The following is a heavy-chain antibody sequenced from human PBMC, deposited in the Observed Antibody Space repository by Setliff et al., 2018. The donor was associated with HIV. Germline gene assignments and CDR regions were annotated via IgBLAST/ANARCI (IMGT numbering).Heavy chain of an antibody. V-gene: IGHV3-48*01. J-gene: IGHJ4*02. CDR2: NGIINGAK. CDR3: AAVPWGHSSLIIDH. D-gene: IGHD3-16*01. Sequence: PGGSLRLSCAASGFTFSSYSMNWVRQAPGKGLEWISYNGIINGAKHYADSMEGRFTISRDDAKNSLYLQMDSLRAEDTAVYYCAAVPWGHSSLIIDHWGQGTPVTVSS. CDR1: GFTFSSYS.